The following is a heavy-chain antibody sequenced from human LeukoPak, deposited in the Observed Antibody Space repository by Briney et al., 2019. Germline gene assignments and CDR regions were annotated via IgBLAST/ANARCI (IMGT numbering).Heavy chain of an antibody. CDR3: AREVVRGVIDY. J-gene: IGHJ4*02. CDR2: IYSGGST. D-gene: IGHD3-10*01. V-gene: IGHV3-53*01. CDR1: GFTVSSNY. Sequence: GGSLRLSCAPSGFTVSSNYMSWVRQPPGKGLEWVSVIYSGGSTYYADSVKGRFTISRENSKNTLYLQMNSLRAEDTAVYYCAREVVRGVIDYWGQGTLVTVSS.